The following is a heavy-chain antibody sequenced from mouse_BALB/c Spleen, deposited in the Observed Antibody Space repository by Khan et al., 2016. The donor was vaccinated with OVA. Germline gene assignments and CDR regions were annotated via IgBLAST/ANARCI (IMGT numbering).Heavy chain of an antibody. CDR1: GYTFNSYW. CDR2: INPTSGYT. Sequence: QVQLKQSGAEQAKPGASVKMSCKTSGYTFNSYWMHWVKQRPGQGLEWIGYINPTSGYTEYNEKFKDKATLSADKSSSTAYMQLTSLTSEDSAVYYCTRGRIDYWGQGTTLTVSS. V-gene: IGHV1-7*01. J-gene: IGHJ2*01. D-gene: IGHD1-1*01. CDR3: TRGRIDY.